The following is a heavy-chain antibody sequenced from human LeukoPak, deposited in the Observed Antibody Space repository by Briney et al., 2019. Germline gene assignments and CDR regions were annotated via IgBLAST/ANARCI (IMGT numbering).Heavy chain of an antibody. CDR3: ATPLDYYDSSGYHQGGD. D-gene: IGHD3-22*01. Sequence: PGGSLRLSCVVSGFNSEDHAMHWVRQAPGKGLEWVSGIYWSSSGTGYADSVKGRFTVSRDSAKNSLYLQMNSLRAEDTAVYYCATPLDYYDSSGYHQGGDWGQGTLVTVSS. V-gene: IGHV3-9*02. CDR2: IYWSSSGT. CDR1: GFNSEDHA. J-gene: IGHJ4*02.